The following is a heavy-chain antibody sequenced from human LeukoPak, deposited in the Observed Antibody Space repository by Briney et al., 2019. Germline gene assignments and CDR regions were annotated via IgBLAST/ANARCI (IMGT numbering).Heavy chain of an antibody. J-gene: IGHJ4*02. D-gene: IGHD5-12*01. V-gene: IGHV1-2*02. CDR3: ARSQYSGYDWFH. CDR1: GYTFTGYY. Sequence: ASVKVSCTASGYTFTGYYMHWVRQAPGQGLEWMGWINPNSGGTNYAQKFQGRVTMTRDTSISTAYMELSRLRSDDTAVYYCARSQYSGYDWFHWGQGTLVTVSS. CDR2: INPNSGGT.